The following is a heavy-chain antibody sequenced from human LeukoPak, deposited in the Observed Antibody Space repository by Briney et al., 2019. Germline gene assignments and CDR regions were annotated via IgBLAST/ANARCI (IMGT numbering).Heavy chain of an antibody. CDR3: ARDASSGYYPNWFDP. D-gene: IGHD3-22*01. CDR2: IIPILGIA. V-gene: IGHV1-69*04. CDR1: GYTFTDYY. Sequence: SVKVSCKASGYTFTDYYLHWVRQAPGQGLEWMGRIIPILGIANYAQKFQGRVTITADKSTSTAYMELSSLRSEDTAVYYCARDASSGYYPNWFDPWGQGTLVTVSS. J-gene: IGHJ5*02.